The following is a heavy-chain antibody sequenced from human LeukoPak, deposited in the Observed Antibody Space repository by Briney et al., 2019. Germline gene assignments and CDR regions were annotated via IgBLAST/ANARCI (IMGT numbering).Heavy chain of an antibody. CDR1: GGSISSYY. J-gene: IGHJ4*02. CDR3: ARRRDTAMVN. CDR2: IYYSGST. V-gene: IGHV4-59*08. Sequence: PSETLSLTCTVSGGSISSYYWSWIRQPPGKGLEWIGYIYYSGSTNYNPSLKSRVTISVDTSKNQFSLKLSSVTAADPAVYYCARRRDTAMVNWGQGTLVTVSS. D-gene: IGHD5-18*01.